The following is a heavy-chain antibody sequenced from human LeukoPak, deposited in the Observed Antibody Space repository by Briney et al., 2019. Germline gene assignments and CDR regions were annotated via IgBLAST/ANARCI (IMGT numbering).Heavy chain of an antibody. CDR3: ARGGRQQLVWGLFDY. Sequence: PGGSLRLSCAASGFTFSSYSMNWVRQAPGKGLEWVLSISSSSSYIYYADSVKGRFTISRDNAKNSLYLQMNSLRAEDTAVYYCARGGRQQLVWGLFDYWGQGTLVTVSS. J-gene: IGHJ4*02. D-gene: IGHD6-13*01. CDR2: ISSSSSYI. CDR1: GFTFSSYS. V-gene: IGHV3-21*01.